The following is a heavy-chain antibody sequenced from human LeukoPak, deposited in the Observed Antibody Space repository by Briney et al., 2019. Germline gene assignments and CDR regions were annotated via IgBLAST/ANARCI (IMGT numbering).Heavy chain of an antibody. CDR1: GGSISGSY. J-gene: IGHJ4*02. D-gene: IGHD2-15*01. CDR3: ARHTVVATSSFDY. Sequence: SETLSLTCTVSGGSISGSYWSWIRQSPGKGLEWIGYIYYNGNTDYNPSLRSRLTMSVDTSKNQFSLKLTSVTAADTALYYCARHTVVATSSFDYWGQGTLVTVSS. CDR2: IYYNGNT. V-gene: IGHV4-59*01.